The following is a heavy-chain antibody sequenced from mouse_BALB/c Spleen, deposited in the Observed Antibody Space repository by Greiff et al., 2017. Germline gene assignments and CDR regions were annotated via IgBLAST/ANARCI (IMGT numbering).Heavy chain of an antibody. CDR2: IDPANGNT. J-gene: IGHJ4*01. V-gene: IGHV14-3*02. CDR3: ARSRQVGYAMDY. Sequence: EVQGVESGAELVKPGASVKLSCTASGFNIKDTYMHWVKQRPEQGLEWIGRIDPANGNTKYDPKFQGKATITADTSSNTAYLQLSSLTSEDTAVYYCARSRQVGYAMDYWGQGTSVTVSS. CDR1: GFNIKDTY.